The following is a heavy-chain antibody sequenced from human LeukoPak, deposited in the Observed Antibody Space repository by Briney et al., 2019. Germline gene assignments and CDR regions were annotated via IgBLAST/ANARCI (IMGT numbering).Heavy chain of an antibody. Sequence: KPSETLSLTCAVYGGSFSGYYWSWIRQPPGKGLEWIGEINHSGSTNYNPSLKSRVTISVDTSKNQFSLKLSSVTAADTAVYYCARDNPYLAAAGTPAFDIWGQGTMVTVSS. J-gene: IGHJ3*02. CDR3: ARDNPYLAAAGTPAFDI. V-gene: IGHV4-34*01. CDR1: GGSFSGYY. CDR2: INHSGST. D-gene: IGHD6-13*01.